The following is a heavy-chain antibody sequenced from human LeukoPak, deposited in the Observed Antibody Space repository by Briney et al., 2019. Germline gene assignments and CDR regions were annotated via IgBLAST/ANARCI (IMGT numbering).Heavy chain of an antibody. CDR2: IYTSGST. Sequence: SETLSLTCTVSGGSISSGSYYWSWIRQPAGKGLEWIGRIYTSGSTNYNPSLKSRVTISVDTSKNQFSLKLGSVTAADTAVYYCARSINVDIVVVPAATTHYYYYYMDVWGKGTTVTVSS. D-gene: IGHD2-2*01. CDR1: GGSISSGSYY. J-gene: IGHJ6*03. V-gene: IGHV4-61*02. CDR3: ARSINVDIVVVPAATTHYYYYYMDV.